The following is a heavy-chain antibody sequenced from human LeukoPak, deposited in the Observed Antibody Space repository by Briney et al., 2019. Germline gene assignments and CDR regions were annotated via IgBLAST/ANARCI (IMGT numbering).Heavy chain of an antibody. CDR1: GFTFSSYA. CDR3: AKDLKIGSGRPNDY. D-gene: IGHD6-19*01. V-gene: IGHV3-23*01. Sequence: QPGGSLRLSCAASGFTFSSYAMSWVRQAPGKGLEWVSAISGSGGSTYYADSVKGRFTISRDNSKNTLYLQMNSLRAQDTAVYYCAKDLKIGSGRPNDYWGQGTLVTVSS. CDR2: ISGSGGST. J-gene: IGHJ4*02.